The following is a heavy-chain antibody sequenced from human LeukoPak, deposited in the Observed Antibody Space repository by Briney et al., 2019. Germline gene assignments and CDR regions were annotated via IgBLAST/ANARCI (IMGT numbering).Heavy chain of an antibody. CDR2: ISGSGGNT. CDR1: GFTFSSYA. CDR3: ARDRLTSGSYFFDY. J-gene: IGHJ4*02. D-gene: IGHD1-26*01. V-gene: IGHV3-23*01. Sequence: GGSLRLSCAASGFTFSSYAMSWVRQAPGKGLECISVISGSGGNTYYADSVRGRFTISRDNAKNSMYLQMNSLRAEDTAVYYCARDRLTSGSYFFDYWGQGTLVTVSS.